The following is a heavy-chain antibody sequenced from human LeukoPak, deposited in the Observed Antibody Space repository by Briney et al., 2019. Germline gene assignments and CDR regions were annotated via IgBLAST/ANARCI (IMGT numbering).Heavy chain of an antibody. CDR2: IYYSGST. D-gene: IGHD1-26*01. CDR3: ARRSGSYSF. V-gene: IGHV4-39*01. CDR1: GGSIRSNNYY. J-gene: IGHJ4*02. Sequence: SETLSLTCTVSGGSIRSNNYYWDWIRQPPGKGLEWIGNIYYSGSTSYNPSLKSRVTISVDTSKTQFSLKLSSVTAADTAVYYCARRSGSYSFWGQGTLVTVSS.